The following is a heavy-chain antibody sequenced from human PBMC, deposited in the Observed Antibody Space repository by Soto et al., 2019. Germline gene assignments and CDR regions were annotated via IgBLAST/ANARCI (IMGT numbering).Heavy chain of an antibody. CDR3: ARGQRFSDWFDP. V-gene: IGHV4-4*07. J-gene: IGHJ5*02. CDR2: IYSSGNT. CDR1: GGTISCYY. Sequence: SETLSLTCIVSGGTISCYYWTWIRQPAGKGLEWIGRIYSSGNTKYNPSLQSRVTMSLDTSNNQFSLRLTSVTAADTAVYYCARGQRFSDWFDPWGQGTLVTV. D-gene: IGHD3-3*01.